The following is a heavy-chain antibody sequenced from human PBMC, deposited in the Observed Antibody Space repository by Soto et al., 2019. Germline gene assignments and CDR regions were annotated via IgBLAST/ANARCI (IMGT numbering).Heavy chain of an antibody. J-gene: IGHJ3*02. D-gene: IGHD2-15*01. V-gene: IGHV5-51*01. Sequence: PGESLKISCKGSGYSFTSYWIGWVRQMPGKGLEWMGIIYPGDSDTRYSPSFQGQVTISADKSISTAYLQWSSLKASDTAMYYCARHRSRYCIVSSCHSFALDIWGQGTMVTVSS. CDR3: ARHRSRYCIVSSCHSFALDI. CDR2: IYPGDSDT. CDR1: GYSFTSYW.